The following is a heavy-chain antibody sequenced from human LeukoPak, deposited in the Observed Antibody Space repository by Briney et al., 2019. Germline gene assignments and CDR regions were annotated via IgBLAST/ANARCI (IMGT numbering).Heavy chain of an antibody. CDR3: ARERVIVLMVYAPYYYGMDV. CDR1: GYTFTGYY. J-gene: IGHJ6*02. V-gene: IGHV1-2*02. D-gene: IGHD2-8*01. CDR2: INPNSGGT. Sequence: ASVKVSCKASGYTFTGYYMHWVRQAPGQGLEWMGWINPNSGGTNYAQKFQGRATMTRDTSISTAYMELSRLRSDDTAVYYCARERVIVLMVYAPYYYGMDVWGQGTTVTVSS.